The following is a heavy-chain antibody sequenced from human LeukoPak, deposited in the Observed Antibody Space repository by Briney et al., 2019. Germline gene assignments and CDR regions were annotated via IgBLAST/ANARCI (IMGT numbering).Heavy chain of an antibody. CDR3: ARRDSSGSEEQSFDY. J-gene: IGHJ4*02. V-gene: IGHV1-69*13. D-gene: IGHD3-22*01. CDR2: IIPIFGTA. Sequence: GASVKVSCKASGGTFSSYAISWVRQAPGQGLEWMGGIIPIFGTANYAQKFQGRVTITADESTSTAYMELSSLRSEDTAVYYCARRDSSGSEEQSFDYWGQGTLVTVSS. CDR1: GGTFSSYA.